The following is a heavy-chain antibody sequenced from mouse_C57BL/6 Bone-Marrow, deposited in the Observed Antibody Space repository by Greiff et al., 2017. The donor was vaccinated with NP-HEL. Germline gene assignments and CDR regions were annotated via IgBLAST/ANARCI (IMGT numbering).Heavy chain of an antibody. J-gene: IGHJ2*01. D-gene: IGHD2-3*01. CDR1: GFNIKDDY. CDR2: IDPENGDT. V-gene: IGHV14-4*01. CDR3: TTGDGYYGDY. Sequence: VQLKESGAELVRPGASVKLSCTASGFNIKDDYMHWVKQRPEQGLEWIGWIDPENGDTEYASKFQGKATITADTSSNTAYLQLSSLTSEDTAVYYCTTGDGYYGDYWGQGTTLTVSS.